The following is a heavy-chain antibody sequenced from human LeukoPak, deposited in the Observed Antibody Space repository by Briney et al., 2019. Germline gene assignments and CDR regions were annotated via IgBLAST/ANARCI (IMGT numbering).Heavy chain of an antibody. J-gene: IGHJ4*02. CDR1: GFIVSSNY. CDR3: ARDLSLFYDNIGGFDY. V-gene: IGHV3-66*01. D-gene: IGHD3-22*01. Sequence: GGSLRLSCAVSGFIVSSNYMTWVRQAPGKGLEWVSVIYSGGRTYYADSVKGRFTISRDNSKNTLYLQMNSLRAEDTAVYYCARDLSLFYDNIGGFDYWGQGTLVTVSS. CDR2: IYSGGRT.